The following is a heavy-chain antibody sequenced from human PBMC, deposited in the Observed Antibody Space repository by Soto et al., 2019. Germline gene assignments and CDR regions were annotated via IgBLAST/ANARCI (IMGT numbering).Heavy chain of an antibody. CDR1: GYTFTSYG. J-gene: IGHJ4*02. D-gene: IGHD2-2*01. V-gene: IGHV1-18*04. Sequence: ASVKVSCKASGYTFTSYGISWVRQAPGQGLKWMGWISAYNGNTNYAQKLQGRVTMTTDTSTSTAYMELRSLRSDDTAVYYCARDRIGYCSSTSCREDGFDYWGQGTLVTVSS. CDR2: ISAYNGNT. CDR3: ARDRIGYCSSTSCREDGFDY.